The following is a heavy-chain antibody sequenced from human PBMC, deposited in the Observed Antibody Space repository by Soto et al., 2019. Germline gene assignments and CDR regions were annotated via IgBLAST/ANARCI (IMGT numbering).Heavy chain of an antibody. D-gene: IGHD2-15*01. CDR2: ISAYNGNT. CDR3: ATACSGGSCSHDAFEI. CDR1: GYTFTSYG. J-gene: IGHJ3*02. V-gene: IGHV1-18*03. Sequence: ASVKVSCKASGYTFTSYGISWVRQAPGQGLEWMGWISAYNGNTNYAQKLQGRVTMTTDTSTSTAYMELRSLRSDDMAVYYCATACSGGSCSHDAFEIWGQGTMVTVSS.